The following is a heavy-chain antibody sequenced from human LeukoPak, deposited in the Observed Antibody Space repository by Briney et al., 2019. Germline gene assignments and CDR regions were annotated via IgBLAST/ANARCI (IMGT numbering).Heavy chain of an antibody. CDR3: ARGATGSYRSNNWFDP. Sequence: GGSLRLSCAASGFTFSSYAMSWVRQAPGKGLEWVSAISGSGGSTYYADSVKGRFTISRDNSKNTLYLQMNSLRAEDTAVYYCARGATGSYRSNNWFDPWGQGTLVTVSS. D-gene: IGHD3-10*01. V-gene: IGHV3-23*01. CDR2: ISGSGGST. J-gene: IGHJ5*02. CDR1: GFTFSSYA.